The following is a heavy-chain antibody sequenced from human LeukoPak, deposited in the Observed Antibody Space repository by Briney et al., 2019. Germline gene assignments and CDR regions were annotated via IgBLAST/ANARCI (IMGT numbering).Heavy chain of an antibody. D-gene: IGHD6-6*01. CDR3: AKGLGGI. CDR1: GFTFDDYA. Sequence: PGRSLRLSCAASGFTFDDYAMHWVRQAPGKGLEWVSGISWNSGSIGYADSVKGRFTISRDNAKNSLYLQMNSLRAEDTALYYCAKGLGGIWGQGTMVTVSS. J-gene: IGHJ3*02. CDR2: ISWNSGSI. V-gene: IGHV3-9*01.